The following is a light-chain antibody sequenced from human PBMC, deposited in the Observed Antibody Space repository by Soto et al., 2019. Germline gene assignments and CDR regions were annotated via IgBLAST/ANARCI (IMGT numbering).Light chain of an antibody. J-gene: IGKJ2*01. Sequence: EIVLTQSPGTLSLSPGERATLSCSASQSVGSRYLDWYQQKPGQAPRLLIYGTSSRATGIPDRFSGSGSGTDFTLTISRLEPEDFALYYCQPYGYSPLYTFGQGTKLEIK. CDR1: QSVGSRY. CDR3: QPYGYSPLYT. CDR2: GTS. V-gene: IGKV3-20*01.